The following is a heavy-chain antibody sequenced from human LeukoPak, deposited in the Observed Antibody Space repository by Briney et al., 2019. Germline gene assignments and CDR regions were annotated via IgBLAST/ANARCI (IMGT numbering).Heavy chain of an antibody. CDR1: GGSISSYY. CDR3: ARDHFGTMVRGVGHYNWFDP. D-gene: IGHD3-10*01. V-gene: IGHV4-4*07. J-gene: IGHJ5*02. CDR2: IYTSGST. Sequence: SETLSLTCTVSGGSISSYYWSWIRQPAGKGLEWIGRIYTSGSTNYNPSLKSRVAMSVDTSKNQFSLKLSSVTAADTAVYYCARDHFGTMVRGVGHYNWFDPWGQGTLVTVSS.